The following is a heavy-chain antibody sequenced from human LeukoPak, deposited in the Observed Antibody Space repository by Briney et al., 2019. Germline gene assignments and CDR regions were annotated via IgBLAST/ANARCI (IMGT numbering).Heavy chain of an antibody. V-gene: IGHV3-74*01. CDR2: LNSDGSST. CDR1: GFTFSSYW. CDR3: ARSRYSGSSHDY. J-gene: IGHJ4*02. Sequence: GGSLRLSCAASGFTFSSYWMHWVRQAPGKGLVWVSRLNSDGSSTSYADSVKGRFTISRDNAENTLYLQMNSLRAEDMAVYYCARSRYSGSSHDYWGQGTLVTVSS. D-gene: IGHD1-26*01.